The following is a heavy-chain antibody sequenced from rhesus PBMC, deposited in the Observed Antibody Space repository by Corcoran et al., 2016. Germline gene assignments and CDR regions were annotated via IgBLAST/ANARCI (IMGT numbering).Heavy chain of an antibody. V-gene: IGHV4-143*01. CDR2: IYGNSAST. CDR1: GGSFSGYYY. J-gene: IGHJ4*01. D-gene: IGHD2-27*01. CDR3: ARSIVVVFTANDY. Sequence: QVQLQESGPGLVKPSETLSLTCTVSGGSFSGYYYWSWIRQPPGKGLEWIGGIYGNSASTYYNPSLKSRVTISKDTSKNQFSLKLSSVTAADTAVYYCARSIVVVFTANDYWGQGVLVTVSS.